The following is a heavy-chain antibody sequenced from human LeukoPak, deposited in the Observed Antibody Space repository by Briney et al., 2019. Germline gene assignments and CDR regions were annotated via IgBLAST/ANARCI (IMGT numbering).Heavy chain of an antibody. J-gene: IGHJ4*02. CDR2: INPNSGGT. D-gene: IGHD3-9*01. CDR1: GYTFTDYY. CDR3: ARVLYSDILTGYTHYFDY. V-gene: IGHV1-2*02. Sequence: ASVKVSCKASGYTFTDYYIHWLRQAPGQGLEWMGWINPNSGGTDFAQKFQVRVTVTRDTSISTAYMELSRLTSDDTAVYYCARVLYSDILTGYTHYFDYWGQGTLVTVFS.